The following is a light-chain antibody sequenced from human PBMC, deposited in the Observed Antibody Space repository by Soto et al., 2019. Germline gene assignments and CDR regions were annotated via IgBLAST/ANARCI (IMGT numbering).Light chain of an antibody. CDR1: QVIGND. CDR2: SAS. CDR3: LQHKTFPWT. Sequence: DIQVTQSPSSLSASVGDRVTITCRVSQVIGNDLGWYQQEPGKAPRSLIYSASNVQSGVPSRFSGSRSGTEFTLTISSLQPEDFVTYHCLQHKTFPWTFGQGTKVEMK. J-gene: IGKJ1*01. V-gene: IGKV1-17*01.